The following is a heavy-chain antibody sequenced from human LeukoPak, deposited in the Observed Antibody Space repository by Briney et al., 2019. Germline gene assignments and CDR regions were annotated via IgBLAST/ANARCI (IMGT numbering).Heavy chain of an antibody. CDR1: GFTFNDYG. Sequence: GGSLRLSCAASGFTFNDYGMSWVRQAPGPGPEWVSGITWNGGSTDYAASVKGRFTISRDNAKNSLYLRMNSLRDEDTALYYCARGGGSIRHSYYYYVDVWGKGTTVTVSS. V-gene: IGHV3-20*04. CDR3: ARGGGSIRHSYYYYVDV. J-gene: IGHJ6*03. CDR2: ITWNGGST. D-gene: IGHD2-15*01.